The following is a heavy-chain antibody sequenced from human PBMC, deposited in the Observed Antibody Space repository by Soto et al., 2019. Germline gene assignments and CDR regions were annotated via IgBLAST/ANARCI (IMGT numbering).Heavy chain of an antibody. D-gene: IGHD6-13*01. CDR3: AKNYIAAAGTFAY. Sequence: HPGGSLRLSCAASGFTLSSYAMSWVRQAPGKGLEWVSAISGSGGSTYYADSVKGRFTISRDNSKNTLYLQMNSLRAEDTAVYYCAKNYIAAAGTFAYWGQGTLVTVSS. CDR2: ISGSGGST. V-gene: IGHV3-23*01. CDR1: GFTLSSYA. J-gene: IGHJ4*02.